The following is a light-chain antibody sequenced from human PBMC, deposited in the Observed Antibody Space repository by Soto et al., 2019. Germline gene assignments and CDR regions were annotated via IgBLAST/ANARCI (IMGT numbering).Light chain of an antibody. CDR1: QSISSY. CDR2: AAS. J-gene: IGKJ5*01. CDR3: QQSYSTLLT. Sequence: DIQMTHSPSSLSASVGDIVTITCRASQSISSYLNWYQQKPGIAPKLLIYAASSLQSGVPSRFSGSGSGTDFTLTISSLQPEDFATYYCQQSYSTLLTFGQGTRLEIK. V-gene: IGKV1-39*01.